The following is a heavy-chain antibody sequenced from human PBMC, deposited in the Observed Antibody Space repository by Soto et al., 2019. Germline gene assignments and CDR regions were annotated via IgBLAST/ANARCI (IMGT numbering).Heavy chain of an antibody. D-gene: IGHD2-15*01. CDR2: ISTYNENT. V-gene: IGHV1-18*01. J-gene: IGHJ6*02. Sequence: QAQLVQSGAEAKKPGALVKVSCKASGYSFSRYGISWVRQAPGQGPEWMGWISTYNENTKYAQKFQGRVTMTTDTYTSTAYMELRSLTSDDTAMYYCAREGFCSSGSCALYSHDFFGMDVWGQGTTVTVSS. CDR1: GYSFSRYG. CDR3: AREGFCSSGSCALYSHDFFGMDV.